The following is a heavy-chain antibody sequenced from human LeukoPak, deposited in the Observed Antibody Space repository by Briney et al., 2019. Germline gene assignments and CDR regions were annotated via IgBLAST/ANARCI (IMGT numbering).Heavy chain of an antibody. CDR3: ARSTAGLDY. CDR2: ISYSGSTT. V-gene: IGHV3-48*04. Sequence: PGGSLRLSCAASGFTLSRYGMNWVRQAPGKGLEWISYISYSGSTTYYADSVKGRFTISKDNAKNSLYLQMNSLRVEDTAMYYCARSTAGLDYWGQGTLVTVSS. D-gene: IGHD5-18*01. J-gene: IGHJ4*02. CDR1: GFTLSRYG.